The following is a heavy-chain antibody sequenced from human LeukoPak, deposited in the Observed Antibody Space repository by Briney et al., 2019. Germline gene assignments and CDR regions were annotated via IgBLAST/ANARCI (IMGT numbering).Heavy chain of an antibody. D-gene: IGHD6-13*01. CDR2: ISSSGSTI. CDR3: ARGGYSSSWYSDY. V-gene: IGHV3-48*03. J-gene: IGHJ4*02. Sequence: GGSLRLSCAASGFTFSSYEMNWVRQAPGKGLEWVSYISSSGSTIYYADSVKGRFTISRDNAKNSLYLQMNSLRAEDTAVYYCARGGYSSSWYSDYWGQGTLVTVSS. CDR1: GFTFSSYE.